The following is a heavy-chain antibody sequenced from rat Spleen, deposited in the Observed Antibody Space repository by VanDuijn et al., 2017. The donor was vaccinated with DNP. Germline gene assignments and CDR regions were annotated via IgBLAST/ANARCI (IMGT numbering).Heavy chain of an antibody. J-gene: IGHJ4*01. Sequence: EVQLVESDGGLVQPGRSLKLSCAVSGFTFSDYYMAWVRQAPAKGLEWVATLSYNGGTPYYRDSVKGRFTISRDNAQSTLYLQMDSLRSEDTATYYCTRINYGGYYYVMDVWGQGASVTVSS. D-gene: IGHD1-11*01. CDR2: LSYNGGTP. CDR1: GFTFSDYY. V-gene: IGHV5-7*01. CDR3: TRINYGGYYYVMDV.